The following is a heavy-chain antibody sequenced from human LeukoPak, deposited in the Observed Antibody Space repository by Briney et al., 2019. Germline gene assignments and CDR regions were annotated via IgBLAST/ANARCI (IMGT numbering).Heavy chain of an antibody. CDR1: GSTLSDYY. V-gene: IGHV1-2*06. J-gene: IGHJ3*02. CDR3: ARDSVGPEAFDM. Sequence: ASVKVSCKASGSTLSDYYIHWVRQAPGQGLQWIGQVAPDGATKYDLTFQGRISLTKDTSISTAYMELTSLRSDDTAIYYCARDSVGPEAFDMWGQGTVVSVSS. CDR2: VAPDGAT. D-gene: IGHD1-26*01.